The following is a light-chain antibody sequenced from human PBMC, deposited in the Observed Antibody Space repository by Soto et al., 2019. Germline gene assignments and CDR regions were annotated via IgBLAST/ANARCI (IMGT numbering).Light chain of an antibody. CDR1: SSDIGAYNY. CDR3: SSYTSSTTLYV. Sequence: QSALTQPASVSGSPGQSITISCSGSSSDIGAYNYVSWYQQHPGKAPKLLIYEVSHRPSRVSNRFSASKSGNTASLTISGLQTEDEADYYCSSYTSSTTLYVFGTGTKLTGL. J-gene: IGLJ1*01. V-gene: IGLV2-14*01. CDR2: EVS.